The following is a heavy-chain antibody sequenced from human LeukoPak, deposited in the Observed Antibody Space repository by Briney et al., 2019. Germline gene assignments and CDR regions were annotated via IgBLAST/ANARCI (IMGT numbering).Heavy chain of an antibody. J-gene: IGHJ4*02. V-gene: IGHV3-73*01. Sequence: GSLRLSCAASGFTFSGSAIHWVRQASGKGLEWVGRIRSKANTYATAYAASVKGRFTISREDSKKTAYLQMNSLKTEDTAIYYCTRYNVGFDYWGQGTLVTVSS. D-gene: IGHD1-14*01. CDR1: GFTFSGSA. CDR2: IRSKANTYAT. CDR3: TRYNVGFDY.